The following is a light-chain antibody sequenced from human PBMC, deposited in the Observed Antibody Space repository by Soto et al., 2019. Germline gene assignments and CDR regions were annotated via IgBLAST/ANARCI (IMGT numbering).Light chain of an antibody. CDR2: GAS. J-gene: IGKJ1*01. V-gene: IGKV3-20*01. CDR1: QSVSSSY. CDR3: QQYGSSKT. Sequence: EIVLTQSPGTLSLSPGERATLSCRASQSVSSSYLAWYPQKPGQAPRLLIYGASSRAPGIPDRFSGSGSGTDFTLTISRLEPEDFAVYYCQQYGSSKTFGQGTKVDIK.